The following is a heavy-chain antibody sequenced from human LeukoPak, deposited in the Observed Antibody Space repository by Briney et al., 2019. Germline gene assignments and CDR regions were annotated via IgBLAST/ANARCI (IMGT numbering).Heavy chain of an antibody. Sequence: SETLSLTCTVSGDSLSAHYWSWIRQPPGKGLEWIGYIYGSGSTHYDPSFRSRATISEDTSKNQFSLQLTSVTAADMAVYYCARNVGWYSHDTWGQGTLVTVSS. CDR3: ARNVGWYSHDT. V-gene: IGHV4-59*08. D-gene: IGHD6-19*01. J-gene: IGHJ5*02. CDR1: GDSLSAHY. CDR2: IYGSGST.